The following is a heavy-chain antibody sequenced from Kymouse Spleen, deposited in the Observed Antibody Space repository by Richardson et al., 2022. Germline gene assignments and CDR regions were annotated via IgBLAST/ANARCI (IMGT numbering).Heavy chain of an antibody. D-gene: IGHD6-19*01. V-gene: IGHV4-34*01. CDR2: INHSGST. J-gene: IGHJ4*02. Sequence: QVQLQQWGAGLLKPSETLSLTCAVYGGSFSGYYWSWIRQPPGKGLEWIGEINHSGSTNYNPSLKSRVTISVDTSKNQFSLKLSSVTAADTAVYYCARVVAVAGIYFDYWGQGTLVTVSS. CDR3: ARVVAVAGIYFDY. CDR1: GGSFSGYY.